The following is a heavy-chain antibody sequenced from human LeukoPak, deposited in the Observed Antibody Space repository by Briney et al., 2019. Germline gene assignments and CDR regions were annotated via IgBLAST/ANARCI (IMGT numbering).Heavy chain of an antibody. V-gene: IGHV3-21*01. CDR1: GFTFSSYS. D-gene: IGHD4-11*01. J-gene: IGHJ6*02. Sequence: GGSLRLSCAASGFTFSSYSMNWVRQAPGKGLEWVSSISSSSSYIYYADSVKGRFTISRDNAKNSLYLQMNSLRAEDTAVYYCARDRSYSNRMDVWGQGTTVTVSS. CDR2: ISSSSSYI. CDR3: ARDRSYSNRMDV.